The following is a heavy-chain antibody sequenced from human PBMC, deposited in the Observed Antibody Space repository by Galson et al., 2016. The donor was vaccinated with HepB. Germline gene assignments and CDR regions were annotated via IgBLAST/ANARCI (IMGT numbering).Heavy chain of an antibody. CDR3: ARRQVVSHTGFFDS. V-gene: IGHV2-5*02. D-gene: IGHD5-12*01. CDR1: GFSLSTTRMG. J-gene: IGHJ4*02. Sequence: PALVKPTQTLTLTCTFSGFSLSTTRMGVGWIRQSPGKALEWLALVYWDGEERYNPSLKSRLTISRDTSKNQVVVTMTDMQPVDAGTYFCARRQVVSHTGFFDSWGQGALVTVSS. CDR2: VYWDGEE.